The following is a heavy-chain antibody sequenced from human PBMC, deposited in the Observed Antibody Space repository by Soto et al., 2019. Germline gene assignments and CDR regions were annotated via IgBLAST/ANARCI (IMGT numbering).Heavy chain of an antibody. CDR2: ISVSGGST. J-gene: IGHJ4*02. Sequence: SISVSGGSTSYADSVKGRFTISRDNSKNTLYLQMNSLRAEDTAVYYCAKVSDYIWGSYRYFDYWGQGTLVTVSS. V-gene: IGHV3-23*01. D-gene: IGHD3-16*02. CDR3: AKVSDYIWGSYRYFDY.